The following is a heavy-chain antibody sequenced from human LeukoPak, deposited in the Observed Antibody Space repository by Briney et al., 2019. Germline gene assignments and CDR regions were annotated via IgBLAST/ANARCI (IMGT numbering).Heavy chain of an antibody. CDR3: TKGLRFAAALTPFDY. Sequence: GGSLRLSCAASGFTFDDHAMHWVRQAPGKGLEWISLISWDGGTTYYADSVKGRFTISRDNSKNSVYLQMNSLRPEDTAISYCTKGLRFAAALTPFDYWGQGTLVTVSS. V-gene: IGHV3-43D*03. CDR1: GFTFDDHA. J-gene: IGHJ4*02. CDR2: ISWDGGTT. D-gene: IGHD6-13*01.